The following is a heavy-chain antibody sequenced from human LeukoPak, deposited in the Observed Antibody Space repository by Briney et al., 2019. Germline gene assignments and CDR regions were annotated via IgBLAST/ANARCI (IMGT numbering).Heavy chain of an antibody. CDR3: ARAQTRYYYGNDAFDI. Sequence: GGSLRLSCAASGFTFSSYAMSWVRQAPGKGLEWVSAISGSGGSTYYADSVKGRFTISRDNSKNTLYLQMNSLRAEDTAVYYCARAQTRYYYGNDAFDIWGQGTMVTVSS. CDR2: ISGSGGST. D-gene: IGHD3-22*01. V-gene: IGHV3-23*01. CDR1: GFTFSSYA. J-gene: IGHJ3*02.